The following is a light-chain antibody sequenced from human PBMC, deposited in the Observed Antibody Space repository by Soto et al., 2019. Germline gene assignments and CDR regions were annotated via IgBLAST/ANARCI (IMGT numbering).Light chain of an antibody. Sequence: IQMTQSPSSLSASVGYRVTITCRASQSISSYLNWYQQKQGKAPKLLIYAASSLQSGVPSRFSGSGSGTDVNLTISSLQTEDFATYYCQQSYSTPLTFGGGTKVDIK. CDR3: QQSYSTPLT. CDR2: AAS. CDR1: QSISSY. V-gene: IGKV1-39*01. J-gene: IGKJ4*01.